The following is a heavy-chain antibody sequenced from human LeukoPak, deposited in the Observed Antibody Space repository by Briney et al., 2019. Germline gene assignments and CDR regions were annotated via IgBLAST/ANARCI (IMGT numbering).Heavy chain of an antibody. Sequence: SETLSLTCTVSGGSISSYYWSWIRQPPGKGLEGIGYIYYSGSTKYNPSLKSRVTISVDTSSNQFSLKLSSVTAADTAVYYCARFGDMFDYWGQGTLVTVSS. J-gene: IGHJ4*02. CDR1: GGSISSYY. CDR2: IYYSGST. D-gene: IGHD3-10*01. V-gene: IGHV4-59*01. CDR3: ARFGDMFDY.